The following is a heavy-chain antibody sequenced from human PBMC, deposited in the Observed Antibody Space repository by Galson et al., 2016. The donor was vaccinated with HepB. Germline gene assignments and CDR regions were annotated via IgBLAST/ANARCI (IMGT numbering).Heavy chain of an antibody. CDR1: GFTFSTYW. V-gene: IGHV3-7*01. D-gene: IGHD3-16*01. CDR3: ARDWGGSLDY. CDR2: INQDGSTK. J-gene: IGHJ4*02. Sequence: SLRLSCAASGFTFSTYWMAWVRQTPGKGLEWVANINQDGSTKNYVDSVKGRFTISRDNARDSLFLQMNSLRAEDTAVYYCARDWGGSLDYWGQGALVTVSS.